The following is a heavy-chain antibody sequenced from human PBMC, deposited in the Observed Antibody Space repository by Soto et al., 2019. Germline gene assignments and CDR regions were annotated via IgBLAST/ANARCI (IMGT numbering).Heavy chain of an antibody. CDR2: IYFSGIA. J-gene: IGHJ1*01. V-gene: IGHV4-59*01. CDR3: ARGDSDLAVSEAAY. Sequence: SETLSHTCTVSGGSIIDSYWSWIRQPPEKGLEWIGYIYFSGIANYNPSLKSRATISRDTSKNEFSLKLTSVTAADTAIYYCARGDSDLAVSEAAYWGQGTLVTVSS. CDR1: GGSIIDSY. D-gene: IGHD2-15*01.